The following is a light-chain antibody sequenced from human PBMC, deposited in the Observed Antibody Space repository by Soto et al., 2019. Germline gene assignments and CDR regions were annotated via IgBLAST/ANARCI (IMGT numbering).Light chain of an antibody. V-gene: IGKV3-20*01. Sequence: EIVMTQSPATLSVSPGERPTLSCGASQSVSSNLAWYQQKPGQAPRLLIYGASTRATGIPDRFCGSGSGTDFTLTISRLEPEDFAVYYCQQYGGSPRPFGQGTKVDIK. CDR2: GAS. CDR1: QSVSSN. J-gene: IGKJ1*01. CDR3: QQYGGSPRP.